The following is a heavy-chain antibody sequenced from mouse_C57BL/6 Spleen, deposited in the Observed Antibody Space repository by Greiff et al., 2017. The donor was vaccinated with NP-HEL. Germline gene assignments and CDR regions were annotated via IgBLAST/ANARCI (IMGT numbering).Heavy chain of an antibody. CDR2: INPSSGYT. J-gene: IGHJ2*01. CDR3: ARSPPITTVVVDY. D-gene: IGHD1-1*01. Sequence: QGQMQQSGAELAKPGASVKLSCKASGYTFTSYWMHWVKQRPGQGLEWIGYINPSSGYTKYNQKFKDKATLTADKSSSTAYMQLSSLTYEDSAVYYCARSPPITTVVVDYWGQGTTLTVSS. V-gene: IGHV1-7*01. CDR1: GYTFTSYW.